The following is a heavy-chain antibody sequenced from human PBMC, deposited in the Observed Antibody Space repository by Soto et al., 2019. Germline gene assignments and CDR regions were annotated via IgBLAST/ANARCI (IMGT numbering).Heavy chain of an antibody. V-gene: IGHV3-23*01. CDR2: ISCSGGST. D-gene: IGHD6-19*01. J-gene: IGHJ1*01. CDR1: GFTLSSEA. Sequence: GGSLRLPCAASGFTLSSEAMRWGRQAPGKGLEWGSAISCSGGSTYYADSVKGRFTISRDNSKNTLYLQMNSLRAEDTAVYYCAKDRRIAVALTPTEYFPHWGQGTLVTVSS. CDR3: AKDRRIAVALTPTEYFPH.